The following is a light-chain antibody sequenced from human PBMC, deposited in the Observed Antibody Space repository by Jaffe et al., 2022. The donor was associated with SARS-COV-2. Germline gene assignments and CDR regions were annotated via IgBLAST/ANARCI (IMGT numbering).Light chain of an antibody. CDR1: QSVSSN. CDR2: GAS. CDR3: QQYSSWPRT. J-gene: IGKJ1*01. Sequence: IVMTQSPATLSVSPGERATLSCRASQSVSSNLAWYQQKPGQAPRLLIYGASTRATGIPARFSGSGSGTEFTLTISSLQSEDFAVYYCQQYSSWPRTFGQGTKVEIK. V-gene: IGKV3-15*01.